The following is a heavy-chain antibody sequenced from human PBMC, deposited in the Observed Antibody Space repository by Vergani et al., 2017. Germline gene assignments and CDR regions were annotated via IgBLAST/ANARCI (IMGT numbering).Heavy chain of an antibody. D-gene: IGHD7-27*01. CDR2: ISSNGGST. Sequence: VQLVESGGGLVQPGGSLRLSCSASGFTFSSYAMHWVRQAPGKGLEYVSAISSNGGSTYYADSVKGRFTISRDNSKNTLYLQMNSLRAEDTAVYYCARNLRLGADYYYYGMDVWGQGTTVTVSS. CDR3: ARNLRLGADYYYYGMDV. V-gene: IGHV3-64*04. J-gene: IGHJ6*02. CDR1: GFTFSSYA.